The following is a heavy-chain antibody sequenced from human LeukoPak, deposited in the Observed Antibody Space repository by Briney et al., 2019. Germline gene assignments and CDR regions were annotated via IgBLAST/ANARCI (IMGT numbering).Heavy chain of an antibody. CDR3: ARDQGWSYYHPYGLDI. Sequence: GGSLRLSCAASGFTFSSHSMNWVRQAPGKGLEWVSYISGSSSTIKYADSVKGRFSISRDNAKNSLYLQMNSLRAEDTAVYYCARDQGWSYYHPYGLDIWGQGTTVTVSS. D-gene: IGHD3-10*01. CDR2: ISGSSSTI. CDR1: GFTFSSHS. V-gene: IGHV3-48*04. J-gene: IGHJ6*02.